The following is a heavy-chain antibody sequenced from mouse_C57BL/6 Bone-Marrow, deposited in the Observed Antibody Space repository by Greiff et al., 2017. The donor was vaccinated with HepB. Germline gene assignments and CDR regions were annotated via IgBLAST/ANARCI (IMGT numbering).Heavy chain of an antibody. V-gene: IGHV2-2*01. CDR1: GFSLTSYG. CDR2: IWSGGST. CDR3: ARKSTTVVAEDYAMDY. Sequence: VQVVESGPGLVQPSQSLSITCTVSGFSLTSYGLHWVRQSPGKGLEWLGVIWSGGSTDYNAAFISRLSISKDNSKSQVFFKMNSLQADDTAIYYCARKSTTVVAEDYAMDYWGQGTSVTVSS. D-gene: IGHD1-1*01. J-gene: IGHJ4*01.